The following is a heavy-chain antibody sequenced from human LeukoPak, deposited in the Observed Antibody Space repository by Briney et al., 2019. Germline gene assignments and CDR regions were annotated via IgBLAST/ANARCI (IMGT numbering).Heavy chain of an antibody. CDR3: AREGAVAGLEDAFDI. CDR2: ISSSSSYI. Sequence: PGGTLRLSCAASGFTFSIYSMNWVRHPPAKGLEWVSSISSSSSYIYYADSVKGRFTISRDNAKNSLYMQMNSRRAEDTVVYYCAREGAVAGLEDAFDIWGQGTMVTVSS. V-gene: IGHV3-21*01. D-gene: IGHD6-19*01. J-gene: IGHJ3*02. CDR1: GFTFSIYS.